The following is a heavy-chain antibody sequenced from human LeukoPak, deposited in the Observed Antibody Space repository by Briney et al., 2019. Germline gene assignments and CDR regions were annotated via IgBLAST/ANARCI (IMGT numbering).Heavy chain of an antibody. V-gene: IGHV1-2*02. CDR2: INPNSGGT. CDR3: ARVLEYSSSSRTYYYYYYYMDV. Sequence: ASVKVSCKASGYTFTGYYMHWVRQAPGQGLEWTGWINPNSGGTNYAQKFQGRVTMTRDTSISTAYMELSRLRSDDTAVYYCARVLEYSSSSRTYYYYYYYMDVWGKGTTVTVSS. J-gene: IGHJ6*03. CDR1: GYTFTGYY. D-gene: IGHD6-6*01.